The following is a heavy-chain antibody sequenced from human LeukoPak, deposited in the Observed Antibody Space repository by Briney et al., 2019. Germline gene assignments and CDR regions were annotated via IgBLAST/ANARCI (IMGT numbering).Heavy chain of an antibody. CDR1: RFASTSVT. J-gene: IGHJ4*02. V-gene: IGHV3-30*18. Sequence: TLRLSCAAPRFASTSVTIESGRHAPRKGLEWVAVISFEGRNKYYADSLKGRFTISRDNSKNTLYLQMNSLRGDATAVYFCAKDPGGYYFDYWGQGTVVTVSS. CDR3: AKDPGGYYFDY. CDR2: ISFEGRNK.